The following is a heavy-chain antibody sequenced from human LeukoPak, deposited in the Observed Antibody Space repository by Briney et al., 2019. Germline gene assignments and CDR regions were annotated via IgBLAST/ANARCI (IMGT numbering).Heavy chain of an antibody. CDR2: IYYSGST. CDR3: ARDHYYYGMDV. J-gene: IGHJ6*02. V-gene: IGHV4-31*03. Sequence: SETLSLTCTVSGVSISSGGYYWSWIRQHPGKGLEWIGYIYYSGSTYYNPSPKSRVTISVDTSKYQFSLKLSSVTAADTAVYYCARDHYYYGMDVWGQGTTVTVSS. CDR1: GVSISSGGYY.